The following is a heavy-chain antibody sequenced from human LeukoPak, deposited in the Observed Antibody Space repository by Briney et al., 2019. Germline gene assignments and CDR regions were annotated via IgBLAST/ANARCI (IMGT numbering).Heavy chain of an antibody. CDR1: GFTFSSYW. CDR3: IRTLIVATSPYMDV. CDR2: VNSDGTGT. Sequence: SGGSLRLSCAASGFTFSSYWMHWVRQAPGKGLVWVSRVNSDGTGTTYADPVEGRFTISRDNAKNTVYLQMNSLRAEDTAIYYCIRTLIVATSPYMDVWGKGTTVTVSS. D-gene: IGHD5-12*01. J-gene: IGHJ6*03. V-gene: IGHV3-74*01.